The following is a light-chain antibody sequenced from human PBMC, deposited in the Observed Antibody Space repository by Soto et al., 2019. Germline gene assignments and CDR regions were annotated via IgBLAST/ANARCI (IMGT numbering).Light chain of an antibody. CDR1: QSVGND. CDR2: GAS. J-gene: IGKJ1*01. Sequence: DIVMTQSPASLSVSPGEGVTLSCRASQSVGNDLAWYQQIAGQAPRLLIYGASTRATGVPARFSGSGSGTDFTHTISTLQSEDFAVYYCQQYYNWPPAWTFGQGTRVDIK. V-gene: IGKV3-15*01. CDR3: QQYYNWPPAWT.